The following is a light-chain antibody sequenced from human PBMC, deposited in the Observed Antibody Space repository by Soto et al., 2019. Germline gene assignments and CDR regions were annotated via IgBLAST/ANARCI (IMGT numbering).Light chain of an antibody. V-gene: IGKV1-33*01. Sequence: IHLTQSAWSLSACIGERVTISCQASHDISNYLNWYQQRPGKAPKLLIYDASTLETGVPSRFRGSGYGTDFTLTITSLQPGDIATYYCQHRNDMPLTFGGGTKVDIK. J-gene: IGKJ4*01. CDR1: HDISNY. CDR2: DAS. CDR3: QHRNDMPLT.